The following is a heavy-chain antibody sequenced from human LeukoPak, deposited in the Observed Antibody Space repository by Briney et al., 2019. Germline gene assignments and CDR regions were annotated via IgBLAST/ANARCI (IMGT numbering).Heavy chain of an antibody. J-gene: IGHJ4*02. D-gene: IGHD3-9*01. V-gene: IGHV4-39*01. CDR3: ARHGNYDILTGYYAFDY. CDR2: IYYSGST. CDR1: GGSISSSSYY. Sequence: SETLSLTCTVSGGSISSSSYYWGWIRQPPGKGLEWIGSIYYSGSTYYNPSLKSRVTISVDTSKNQFSPKLSSVTAADTAVYYCARHGNYDILTGYYAFDYWGQGTLVTVSS.